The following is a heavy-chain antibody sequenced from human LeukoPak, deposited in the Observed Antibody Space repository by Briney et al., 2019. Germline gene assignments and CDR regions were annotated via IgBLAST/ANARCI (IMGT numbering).Heavy chain of an antibody. J-gene: IGHJ5*02. V-gene: IGHV4-4*02. Sequence: SETLSLTCAVSGGSISSSNWWSWVRQPPGKGLEWIGEIYHSGSTNYNPSLKSRVTISVDKSKNQFSLKLSSVTAADTAVYYCARDGGYSSSWYGADNWFDPWGQGTLVTVSS. D-gene: IGHD6-13*01. CDR3: ARDGGYSSSWYGADNWFDP. CDR2: IYHSGST. CDR1: GGSISSSNW.